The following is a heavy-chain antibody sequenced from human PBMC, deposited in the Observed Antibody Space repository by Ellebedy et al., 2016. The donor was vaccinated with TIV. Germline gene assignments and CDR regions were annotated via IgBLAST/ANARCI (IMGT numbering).Heavy chain of an antibody. CDR3: ARGGRGVGATYSYRD. Sequence: SETLSLXCAVYGGSFSGYYWSWIRQPPGKGLEWIGEINHSGSTNYNPSLKSRVTISVDTSKNQFSLKLSSVTAADTAVYYCARGGRGVGATYSYRDWGQGTLVTVSS. CDR2: INHSGST. V-gene: IGHV4-34*01. CDR1: GGSFSGYY. D-gene: IGHD1-26*01. J-gene: IGHJ4*02.